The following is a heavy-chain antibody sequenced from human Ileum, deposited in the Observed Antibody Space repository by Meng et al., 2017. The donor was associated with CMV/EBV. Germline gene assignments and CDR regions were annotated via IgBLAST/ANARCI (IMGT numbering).Heavy chain of an antibody. D-gene: IGHD3-22*01. J-gene: IGHJ4*02. CDR1: DYY. CDR2: INPDSGGT. Sequence: DYYVHWVRQAPGQGLEWVGWINPDSGGTNYAQKFQGRVTMTRDTSISTAYMELSRLRSDDTAVYYCARVLNYYDSSGYYYSTAPFDYWGQGTLVTVSS. CDR3: ARVLNYYDSSGYYYSTAPFDY. V-gene: IGHV1-2*02.